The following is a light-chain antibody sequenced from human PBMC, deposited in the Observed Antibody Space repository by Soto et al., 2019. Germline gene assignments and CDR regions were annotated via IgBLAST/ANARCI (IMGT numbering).Light chain of an antibody. V-gene: IGKV3-15*01. CDR2: GAS. CDR1: QSVNTN. Sequence: EIILTQSPASLSVSPGERATLSCRASQSVNTNLAWYQQKRGQAPRLLIYGASTRATGIPGRFSGSGSGTEFTLTITSLQSEDFAVYFCQQYNNWPPDTFGQGTKLEIK. CDR3: QQYNNWPPDT. J-gene: IGKJ2*01.